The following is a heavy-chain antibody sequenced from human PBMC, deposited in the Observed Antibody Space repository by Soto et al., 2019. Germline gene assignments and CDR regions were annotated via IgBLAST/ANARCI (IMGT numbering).Heavy chain of an antibody. CDR1: GLTFSSYG. Sequence: LRPSCAASGLTFSSYGMHWILQPPGKGLVWVSRISTDGTGTDYADSVKGRFTISRDNAKNTLYLQMNSLRTDDTAVYYCARGVLSRYGFRDSCGQGSPVIVSS. J-gene: IGHJ5*02. CDR2: ISTDGTGT. CDR3: ARGVLSRYGFRDS. V-gene: IGHV3-74*01. D-gene: IGHD5-18*01.